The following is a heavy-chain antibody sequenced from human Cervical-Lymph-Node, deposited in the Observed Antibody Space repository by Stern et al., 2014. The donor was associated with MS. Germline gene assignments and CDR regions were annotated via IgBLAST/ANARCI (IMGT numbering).Heavy chain of an antibody. J-gene: IGHJ4*02. V-gene: IGHV4-31*03. CDR2: IYYTGIA. CDR1: GGSLSSGGYS. CDR3: ARKQIHYFDH. Sequence: QVQLQESGPGLVKPSQTLSLTCTVSGGSLSSGGYSWTWIRQRPGKGLEWIAYIYYTGIAYYNPSLKSRATISADTSKNQFSLKLNSVTAADTAVYYCARKQIHYFDHWGQGTLVTVSS.